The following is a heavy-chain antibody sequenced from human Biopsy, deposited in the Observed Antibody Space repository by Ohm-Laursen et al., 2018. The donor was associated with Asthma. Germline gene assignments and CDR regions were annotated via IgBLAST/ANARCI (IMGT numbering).Heavy chain of an antibody. CDR1: GGTFSNFA. CDR3: ARCQVGYSSGWSLLLKKIYYSGMDV. J-gene: IGHJ6*02. D-gene: IGHD6-19*01. V-gene: IGHV1-69*13. Sequence: ASVKVSCKAPGGTFSNFAISWVRQAPGQGLEWLGGIITVFGKTNYAQKFQGRVTITADESTSTAYMEVTSLRSEDTAIYYCARCQVGYSSGWSLLLKKIYYSGMDVWGQGTAVTVSS. CDR2: IITVFGKT.